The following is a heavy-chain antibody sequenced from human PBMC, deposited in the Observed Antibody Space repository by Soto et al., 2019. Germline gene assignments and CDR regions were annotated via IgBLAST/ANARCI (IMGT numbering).Heavy chain of an antibody. CDR1: GFIFSNFA. CDR2: IRQSGDRS. V-gene: IGHV3-23*01. D-gene: IGHD3-10*01. J-gene: IGHJ4*02. CDR3: VTAVRTRLDN. Sequence: PGGSLRLSCAASGFIFSNFAMYWVRRAPGKGLEWVSSIRQSGDRSSYADSAKGRFTISRDNSKNTLYLQMNGLRLDGTAVYYCVTAVRTRLDNWGPGTLVTVSS.